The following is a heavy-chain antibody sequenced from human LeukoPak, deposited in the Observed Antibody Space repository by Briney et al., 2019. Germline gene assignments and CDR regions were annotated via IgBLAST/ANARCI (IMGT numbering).Heavy chain of an antibody. D-gene: IGHD6-19*01. CDR1: GGSISSYY. J-gene: IGHJ4*02. Sequence: PSETLSLTCTVSGGSISSYYWGWIRQPAGKGLEWIGRIYTSGSTNYNPSLKSRVTISVDKSKNQFSLKLSSVTAADTAVYYCARGGDSSGFYWGQGTLVTVSS. CDR3: ARGGDSSGFY. V-gene: IGHV4-4*07. CDR2: IYTSGST.